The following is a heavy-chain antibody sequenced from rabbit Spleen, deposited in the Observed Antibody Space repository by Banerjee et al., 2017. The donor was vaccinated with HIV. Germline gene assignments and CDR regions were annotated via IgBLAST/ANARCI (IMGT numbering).Heavy chain of an antibody. CDR1: GVSFSGSSY. Sequence: QSLEESGGDLVKPGASLTLTCIASGVSFSGSSYMCWVRQAPGKGLGWIACIAAGSGGTTYYANWAKGRFTISKTSSTTVTLQMTSLTAADTATYFCARFYAGYGDFGHAAMWGPGTLVTVS. V-gene: IGHV1S40*01. CDR2: IAAGSGGTT. CDR3: ARFYAGYGDFGHAAM. J-gene: IGHJ6*01. D-gene: IGHD7-1*01.